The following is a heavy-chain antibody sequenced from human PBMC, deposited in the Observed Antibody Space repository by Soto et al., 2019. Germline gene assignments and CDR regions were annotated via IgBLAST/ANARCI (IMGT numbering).Heavy chain of an antibody. J-gene: IGHJ3*01. CDR2: INSDGSTT. CDR1: GFTFSSHW. CDR3: VRQVGATGSYSYAV. Sequence: EVQLVESGGGLVQPGGSQRLSCAASGFTFSSHWMHWVRQAPGKGLVWVSRINSDGSTTDYADSVKGRFTISRDNAQNTLYLQMNSLRAADTAVYYCVRQVGATGSYSYAVWGQGTMVTVSS. D-gene: IGHD1-26*01. V-gene: IGHV3-74*01.